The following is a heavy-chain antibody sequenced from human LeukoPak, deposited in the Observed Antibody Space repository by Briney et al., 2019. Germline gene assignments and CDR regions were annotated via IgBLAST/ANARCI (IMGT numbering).Heavy chain of an antibody. CDR1: GGSISSYY. CDR3: ARIRYDSSGYYYVGYYYYGMDV. V-gene: IGHV4-59*01. J-gene: IGHJ6*02. Sequence: SETLSLTCTVSGGSISSYYWSWIRQPPGKGLEWMGCIYYSGSTNYHHSLKSRVTISVDTSKNQFSLKLSSVTAADTAVYYCARIRYDSSGYYYVGYYYYGMDVWGQGTTVTVSS. D-gene: IGHD3-22*01. CDR2: IYYSGST.